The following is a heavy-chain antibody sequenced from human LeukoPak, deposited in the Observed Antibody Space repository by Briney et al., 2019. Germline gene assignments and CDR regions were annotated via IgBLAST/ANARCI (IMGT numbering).Heavy chain of an antibody. Sequence: SETLSLTCAVYGGSLSGYYWSWIRQPPGKGLEWIGEINHSGSTNYNPSLESRVTMSVDTSKNQFSLKLRSVTAADTAVYYCARDSGTTGEVKFDPWGQGILVTVSS. CDR2: INHSGST. CDR1: GGSLSGYY. D-gene: IGHD3-10*01. V-gene: IGHV4-34*01. J-gene: IGHJ5*02. CDR3: ARDSGTTGEVKFDP.